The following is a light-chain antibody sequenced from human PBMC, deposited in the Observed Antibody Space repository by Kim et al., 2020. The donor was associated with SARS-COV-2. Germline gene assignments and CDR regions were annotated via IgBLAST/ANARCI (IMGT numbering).Light chain of an antibody. Sequence: PVSIPCRSSQSLAHSNGNTYLSWLQQRPGQPPRLLMYKISNRLSGVPDRFSGSGAGTDFTLRINRVELEDVGVYYCMQATDFPRTFGQGTKVDIK. J-gene: IGKJ1*01. CDR3: MQATDFPRT. V-gene: IGKV2-24*01. CDR1: QSLAHSNGNTY. CDR2: KIS.